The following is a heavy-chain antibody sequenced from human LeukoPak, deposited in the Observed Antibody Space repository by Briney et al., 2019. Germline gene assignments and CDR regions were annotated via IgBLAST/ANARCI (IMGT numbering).Heavy chain of an antibody. D-gene: IGHD3-10*01. CDR1: GGPFSGHY. Sequence: SETLSLPCAVYGGPFSGHYGSWIRQSPGKGREGFGEIIDSGSTDYNPSLRCRVTISIDTSKSQFSPNLRSVTAADTAIYYCATGGRGVPNWVDPWGQGTLVTVSS. CDR3: ATGGRGVPNWVDP. V-gene: IGHV4-34*01. J-gene: IGHJ5*02. CDR2: IIDSGST.